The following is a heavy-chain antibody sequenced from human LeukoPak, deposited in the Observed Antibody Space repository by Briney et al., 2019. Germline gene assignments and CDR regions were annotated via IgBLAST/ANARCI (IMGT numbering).Heavy chain of an antibody. D-gene: IGHD2-2*02. CDR3: ARVVGRYCSSTSCYIDY. Sequence: SETLSLTCTVSGGSFSDYYWGWIRQPPGKGLEWIGYIYYSGSTNYNPSLKSRVTISEDTSKRQFSLKLRSVTAADTAVYYCARVVGRYCSSTSCYIDYWGQGTLVTVSS. CDR1: GGSFSDYY. J-gene: IGHJ4*02. V-gene: IGHV4-59*01. CDR2: IYYSGST.